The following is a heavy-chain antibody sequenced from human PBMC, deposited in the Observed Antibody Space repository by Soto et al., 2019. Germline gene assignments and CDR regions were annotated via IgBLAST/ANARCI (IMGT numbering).Heavy chain of an antibody. D-gene: IGHD3-3*01. CDR3: ARINYDFWSDTQAPVYYFDY. CDR1: GGSISSSSYY. Sequence: QLQLQESGPGLVKPSETLSLTCTVSGGSISSSSYYWGWIRQPPGKGLEWIGSIYYSGSTYYNPSLKSRVTISVDTSKNQFSLKLSSVTAADTAVYYCARINYDFWSDTQAPVYYFDYWGQGTLVTVSS. J-gene: IGHJ4*02. CDR2: IYYSGST. V-gene: IGHV4-39*01.